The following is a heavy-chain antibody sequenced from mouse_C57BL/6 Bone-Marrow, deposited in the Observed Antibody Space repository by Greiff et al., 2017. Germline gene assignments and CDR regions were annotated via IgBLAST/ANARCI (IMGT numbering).Heavy chain of an antibody. CDR2: IYPRSGNT. Sequence: QVQLKQSGAELARPGASVKLSCKASGYTFTSYGISWVKQRTGQGLEWIGEIYPRSGNTYYNEKFKGKATLTADKSSSTAYMELRSLTSEGSAVYFCARWELDYWGQGTTLTVSS. CDR3: ARWELDY. V-gene: IGHV1-81*01. CDR1: GYTFTSYG. D-gene: IGHD4-1*01. J-gene: IGHJ2*01.